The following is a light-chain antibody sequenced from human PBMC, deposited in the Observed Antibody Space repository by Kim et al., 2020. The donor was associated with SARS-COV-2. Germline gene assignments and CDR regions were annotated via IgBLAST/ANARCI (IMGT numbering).Light chain of an antibody. V-gene: IGLV3-1*01. CDR1: RLGSRY. CDR2: QDK. CDR3: QAWDSNNAF. J-gene: IGLJ2*01. Sequence: SYELTQHPSVSVSPGQTATITCSGVRLGSRYVCWYQQKPGQSPELLIYQDKQRPSGIPERFAGSNSGDTATLTISRTQPMDVADYYCQAWDSNNAFFGGGTQMSVL.